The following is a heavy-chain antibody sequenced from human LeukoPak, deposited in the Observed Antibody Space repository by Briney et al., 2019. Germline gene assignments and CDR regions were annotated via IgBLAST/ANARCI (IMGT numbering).Heavy chain of an antibody. D-gene: IGHD3-16*01. Sequence: GGSLRLSCAASGFTFSNYAMSWVRQAPGKGLEWVSVISGSGGSTSFADSVKGRFTSSRDNSKNTLYLQMHSLRVEDTAMYYCTTDSYVAPRTRVFNWFDPWGQGTLVTVSS. CDR3: TTDSYVAPRTRVFNWFDP. J-gene: IGHJ5*02. CDR2: ISGSGGST. CDR1: GFTFSNYA. V-gene: IGHV3-23*01.